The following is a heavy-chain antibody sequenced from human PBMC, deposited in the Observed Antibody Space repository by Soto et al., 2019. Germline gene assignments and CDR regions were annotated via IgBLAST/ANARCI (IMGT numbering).Heavy chain of an antibody. CDR1: GYTFTGYY. CDR2: INPNSGGT. J-gene: IGHJ6*02. D-gene: IGHD3-3*01. Sequence: ASVKVSCKASGYTFTGYYMHWVRQAPGQGLEWMGWINPNSGGTNYAQKFQGRVTMTRDTSIGTAYMELSRLRSDDTAVYYCARGKNTIFGVVPQIAYYYYGMDVWGQGTTVTVSS. V-gene: IGHV1-2*02. CDR3: ARGKNTIFGVVPQIAYYYYGMDV.